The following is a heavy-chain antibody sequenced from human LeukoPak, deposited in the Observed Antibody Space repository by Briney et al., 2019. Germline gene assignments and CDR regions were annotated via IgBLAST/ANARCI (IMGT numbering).Heavy chain of an antibody. CDR2: THYSGTT. J-gene: IGHJ6*02. D-gene: IGHD3-3*02. Sequence: PSETLSLTCTVSGGSMSIYYWSWIRQPPGKGLEWIGSTHYSGTTNYNPSLKSRVTISVDTSNNQFSLKLTSVTAADAAVYYCASRISRNYYGMDVWGQGTTVTVSS. CDR3: ASRISRNYYGMDV. CDR1: GGSMSIYY. V-gene: IGHV4-59*08.